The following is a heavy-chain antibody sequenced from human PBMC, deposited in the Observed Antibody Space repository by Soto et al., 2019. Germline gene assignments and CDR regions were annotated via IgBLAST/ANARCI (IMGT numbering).Heavy chain of an antibody. CDR2: IIRIFGTA. V-gene: IGHV1-69*12. D-gene: IGHD1-26*01. J-gene: IGHJ4*02. CDR1: GGTFSSYA. Sequence: QVQLVQSGAEVKKPGSSVKVSCKASGGTFSSYAISWVRQAPGQGLEWMGGIIRIFGTANYAQKFQGMVTIPADEYMSTAYVELSSLRSEDTAVYYCARESVRFERSYYFDYWGQGTLVTVSS. CDR3: ARESVRFERSYYFDY.